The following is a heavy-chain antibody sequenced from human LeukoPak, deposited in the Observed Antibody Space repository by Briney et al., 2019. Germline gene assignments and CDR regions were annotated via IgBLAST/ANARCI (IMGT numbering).Heavy chain of an antibody. CDR3: AREDGDAFDI. D-gene: IGHD5-24*01. J-gene: IGHJ3*02. Sequence: GGSLRLSCAASGFTFSSYEMDWVRRAPGKGLEWVSYIGSSGGSRYYADSVKGRFTSSRDNAKNSLYLRMNSLGVEDTAVYYCAREDGDAFDIWGQGTVVSVSS. CDR1: GFTFSSYE. CDR2: IGSSGGSR. V-gene: IGHV3-48*03.